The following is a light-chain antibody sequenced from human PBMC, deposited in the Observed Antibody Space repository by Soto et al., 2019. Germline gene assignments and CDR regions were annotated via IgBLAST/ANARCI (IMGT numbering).Light chain of an antibody. CDR1: QSVSSN. V-gene: IGKV3D-15*01. J-gene: IGKJ1*01. CDR2: GAS. Sequence: EIVMTQSPATLSVSPGERATLSCRASQSVSSNLAWYQQKPGQAPRLLISGASGRATGIPVRFSSGGSETDFTLTISSLEPEDFAVYYCQHYGTSWWTFGQGTKVDIK. CDR3: QHYGTSWWT.